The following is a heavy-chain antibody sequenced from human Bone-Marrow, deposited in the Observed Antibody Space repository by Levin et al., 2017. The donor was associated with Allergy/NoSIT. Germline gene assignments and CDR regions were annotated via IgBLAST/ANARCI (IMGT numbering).Heavy chain of an antibody. CDR1: GFTFSSYA. CDR2: ISGSGVTT. V-gene: IGHV3-23*01. Sequence: TGGSLRLSCAVSGFTFSSYAMSWVRQAPGKGPEWVSGISGSGVTTDYADSVKGRFTISRDNSKNTLYLQMNSLRAEDTAVYYCAKAYSSSRGGYFDYWGQGTLVTVSS. D-gene: IGHD6-6*01. CDR3: AKAYSSSRGGYFDY. J-gene: IGHJ4*02.